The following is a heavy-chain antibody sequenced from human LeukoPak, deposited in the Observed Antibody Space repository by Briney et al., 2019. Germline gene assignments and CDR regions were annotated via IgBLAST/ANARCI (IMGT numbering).Heavy chain of an antibody. D-gene: IGHD5-12*01. Sequence: PSETLSLTCTVSGGSISSGTYYWGWIRQPPGKGLEWIGSIYYSGTIYYYNPSLKSRVTISVDTSKNQFSLKLSSVTAADTAVYYCARVEWLRLTYYFDYWGQGTLVTVSS. V-gene: IGHV4-39*07. CDR1: GGSISSGTYY. CDR3: ARVEWLRLTYYFDY. J-gene: IGHJ4*02. CDR2: IYYSGTIY.